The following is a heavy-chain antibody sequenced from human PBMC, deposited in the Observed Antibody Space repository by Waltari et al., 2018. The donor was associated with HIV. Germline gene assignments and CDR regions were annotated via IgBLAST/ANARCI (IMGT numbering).Heavy chain of an antibody. D-gene: IGHD3-22*01. J-gene: IGHJ3*02. CDR2: IYYSGST. CDR3: ARPPITMIVPQAFDI. CDR1: GGSISSSSYY. Sequence: QLQLQESGPGLVKPSETLSLTCTVSGGSISSSSYYWGWIRQPPGKGLEWIGSIYYSGSTSYNPSLKRRVTISVDTSKNQFSLKLSSVTAADTAVYYCARPPITMIVPQAFDIWGQGTMVTVSS. V-gene: IGHV4-39*01.